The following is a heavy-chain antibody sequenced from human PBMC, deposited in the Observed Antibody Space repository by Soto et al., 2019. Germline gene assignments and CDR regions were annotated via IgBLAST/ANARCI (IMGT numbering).Heavy chain of an antibody. CDR3: ARERITMVRGVNPRSYYFDY. CDR1: GFTFSSYW. V-gene: IGHV3-7*01. D-gene: IGHD3-10*01. Sequence: EVQLVESGGGLVQPGGSLRLSCAASGFTFSSYWMSWVRQAPGKGLEWVANIKQDGSEKYYVDSVKGRFTISRDNAKNSLYLQMNSLRAEDTAVYHCARERITMVRGVNPRSYYFDYWGQGTLVTVSS. J-gene: IGHJ4*02. CDR2: IKQDGSEK.